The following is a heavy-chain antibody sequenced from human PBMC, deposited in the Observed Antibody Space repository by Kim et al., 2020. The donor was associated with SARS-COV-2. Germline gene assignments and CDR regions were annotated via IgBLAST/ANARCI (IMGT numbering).Heavy chain of an antibody. J-gene: IGHJ4*02. D-gene: IGHD7-27*01. Sequence: SETLSLTCTVSGGSVSSGDYYWSWIRQPPGKGLEWIGYIFYSGTTYYNPSLKSRITMSVDTSKNQFSLKLNSVAAADTAQYYCARASGLGTPFEYWGQGT. CDR1: GGSVSSGDYY. CDR3: ARASGLGTPFEY. CDR2: IFYSGTT. V-gene: IGHV4-30-4*01.